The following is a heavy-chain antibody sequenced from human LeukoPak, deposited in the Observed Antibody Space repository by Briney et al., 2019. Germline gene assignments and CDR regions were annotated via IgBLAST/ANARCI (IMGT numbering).Heavy chain of an antibody. J-gene: IGHJ4*02. Sequence: ASVKVSCKASGYTFTGYDIHWVRQAPGQGLEWMGWINPTHGGTNYAQKFQGRVTMTRDTSISTAYMEVGRLTSDDTAMYYCAIVTTADGYWGQGTLLTVSS. D-gene: IGHD4-17*01. CDR3: AIVTTADGY. CDR1: GYTFTGYD. CDR2: INPTHGGT. V-gene: IGHV1-2*02.